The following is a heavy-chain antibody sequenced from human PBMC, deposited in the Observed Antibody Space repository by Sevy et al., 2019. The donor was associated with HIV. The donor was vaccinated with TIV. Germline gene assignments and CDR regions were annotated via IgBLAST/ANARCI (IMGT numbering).Heavy chain of an antibody. CDR1: GFTFSSYA. Sequence: GGSLRLSCAASGFTFSSYAMRWVRQAPGKGLEWVAVISYDGSNKYYADSVKGRFTISRDNSKNTLYLQMNSLRAEDTAVYYCARDTKLSSGWYYFDYWGQGTLVTVSS. CDR3: ARDTKLSSGWYYFDY. D-gene: IGHD6-19*01. V-gene: IGHV3-30-3*01. CDR2: ISYDGSNK. J-gene: IGHJ4*02.